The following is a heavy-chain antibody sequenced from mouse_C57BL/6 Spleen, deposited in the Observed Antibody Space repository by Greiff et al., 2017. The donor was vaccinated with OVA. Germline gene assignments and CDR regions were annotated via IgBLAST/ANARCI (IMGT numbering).Heavy chain of an antibody. J-gene: IGHJ4*01. CDR1: GYTFTDYE. D-gene: IGHD2-2*01. CDR3: TRLATMVTTDVLYDAMDY. Sequence: QVQLQQSGAELVRPGASVTLSCKASGYTFTDYEMHWVKQTPVHGLEWIGAIDPETGGTAYNQKFKGQAILTADKSSSTAYMELRSLTSEDSAVYYCTRLATMVTTDVLYDAMDYWGQGTSVTVSS. V-gene: IGHV1-15*01. CDR2: IDPETGGT.